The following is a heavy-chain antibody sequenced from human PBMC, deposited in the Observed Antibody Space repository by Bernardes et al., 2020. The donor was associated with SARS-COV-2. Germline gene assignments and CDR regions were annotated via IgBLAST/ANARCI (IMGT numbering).Heavy chain of an antibody. CDR1: GFTLSSYA. CDR3: AKDYCGGDCDFFDY. Sequence: VGSLSLSCAASGFTLSSYAMSWVRQAPGKGLEWVSGMSGDADDTYYAVSVKGRFTISRDNAMNTLFLQMNSLRAEDTAVYYCAKDYCGGDCDFFDYWGQGTLVSVSS. J-gene: IGHJ4*02. CDR2: MSGDADDT. V-gene: IGHV3-23*01. D-gene: IGHD2-21*02.